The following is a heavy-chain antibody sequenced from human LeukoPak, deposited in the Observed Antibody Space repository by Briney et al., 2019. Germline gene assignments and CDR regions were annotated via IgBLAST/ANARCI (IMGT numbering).Heavy chain of an antibody. CDR2: ISSSGSAI. CDR1: GFTFSSYG. Sequence: GGSLRLSCAASGFTFSSYGMHWVRQAPGKGLEWVSYISSSGSAIYYADSVKGRFTISRDNAKNSLYLQMNSLRAEDTAVYYCARFYTGTWGSFDSWGQGTLVTVSS. J-gene: IGHJ4*02. CDR3: ARFYTGTWGSFDS. V-gene: IGHV3-48*04. D-gene: IGHD1-1*01.